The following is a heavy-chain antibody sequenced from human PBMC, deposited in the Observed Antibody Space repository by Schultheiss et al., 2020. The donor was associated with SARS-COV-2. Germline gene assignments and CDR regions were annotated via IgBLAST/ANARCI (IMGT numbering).Heavy chain of an antibody. J-gene: IGHJ4*02. CDR1: GGSISSGGYY. CDR2: IYYSGST. V-gene: IGHV4-31*03. CDR3: ARIHTGWLFDY. Sequence: SETLSLTCTVSGGSISSGGYYWSWIRQHPGKGLEWIGYIYYSGSTYYNPSLKSRVTISVDTSKNQFSLKLSSVTAADTAVYYCARIHTGWLFDYWGQGTLVTVSS. D-gene: IGHD5-12*01.